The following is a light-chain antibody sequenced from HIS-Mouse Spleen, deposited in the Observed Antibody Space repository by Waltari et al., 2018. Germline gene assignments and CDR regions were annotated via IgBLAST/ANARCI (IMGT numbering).Light chain of an antibody. CDR1: QGISSY. Sequence: DIQLTQSPSFLSASVGDRVTITCRAGQGISSYLAWYQQKPGKAPKILIYAASTLQSGVPSRFSGSGPGTEFTLTISSLSPEDFATYYWQQIKSYPPTFGQGTKVEIK. CDR2: AAS. CDR3: QQIKSYPPT. J-gene: IGKJ1*01. V-gene: IGKV1-9*01.